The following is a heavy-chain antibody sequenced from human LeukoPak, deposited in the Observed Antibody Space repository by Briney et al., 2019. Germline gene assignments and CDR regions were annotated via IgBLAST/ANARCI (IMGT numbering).Heavy chain of an antibody. CDR3: ARLGSVAMPFDY. V-gene: IGHV4-59*08. CDR1: GGSMNNYY. Sequence: SETLSLTGTVSGGSMNNYYWNWIRQPPGKGLEWIGYSYYSGSTNYNPSLKSRVNISVDTSKNQFSLNLSSVTAADTAVYYCARLGSVAMPFDYWGQGTLVTVSS. D-gene: IGHD2-2*01. J-gene: IGHJ4*02. CDR2: SYYSGST.